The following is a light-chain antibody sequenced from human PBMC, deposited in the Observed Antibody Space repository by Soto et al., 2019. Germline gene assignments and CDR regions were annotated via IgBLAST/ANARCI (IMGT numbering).Light chain of an antibody. CDR2: GAS. J-gene: IGKJ1*01. Sequence: EIVMTQSPATLSVSPGERATLSCRASQSVSSNLAWYQRKPGQAPRLLIYGASTRSTGIPARFSGSGYGTEFTLTISSLQSEDFAVYYCQQYNNWLGTFGQGTKVEIK. CDR3: QQYNNWLGT. V-gene: IGKV3-15*01. CDR1: QSVSSN.